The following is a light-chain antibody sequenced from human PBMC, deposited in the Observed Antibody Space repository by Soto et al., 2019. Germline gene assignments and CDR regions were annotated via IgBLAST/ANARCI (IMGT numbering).Light chain of an antibody. V-gene: IGKV3-15*01. J-gene: IGKJ5*01. CDR2: GAS. CDR1: QSVSSN. CDR3: QQRSNWPP. Sequence: EIVMTQSPATLSVSPGETATLSCRASQSVSSNVAWYQQKPGQAPSLLIYGASTRATDIPPRFSGSGSGTEFTLTITSLQSEDIAVYYCQQRSNWPPFGQGTRLEIK.